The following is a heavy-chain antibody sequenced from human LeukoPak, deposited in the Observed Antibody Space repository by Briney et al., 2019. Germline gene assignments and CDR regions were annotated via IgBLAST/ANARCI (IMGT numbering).Heavy chain of an antibody. J-gene: IGHJ5*02. D-gene: IGHD6-13*01. CDR3: ARDSSSSWPNWFDP. CDR1: GGTFSSYA. V-gene: IGHV1-69*04. CDR2: IIPILGIA. Sequence: GASVKVSCKASGGTFSSYAISWVRQAPGQGLEWMGRIIPILGIANYAQKFQGRVTITADKSTSTAYMELSSLRSEDTAVYYCARDSSSSWPNWFDPWSQGTLVTVSS.